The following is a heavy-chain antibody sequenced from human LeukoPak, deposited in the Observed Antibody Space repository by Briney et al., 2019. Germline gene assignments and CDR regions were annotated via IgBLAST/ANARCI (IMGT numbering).Heavy chain of an antibody. V-gene: IGHV4-4*07. Sequence: SETLSLTCTVTGGSISSYYWSWIRQPAGKGLEWIGRIYTSGSTNYNPSLKSRVTMSVDTSKNQFSLKLSSVTAADTAVYYCARVQDYYDRRLGSRLDAFDIWGQGTKVTVSS. J-gene: IGHJ3*02. CDR2: IYTSGST. CDR1: GGSISSYY. D-gene: IGHD3-22*01. CDR3: ARVQDYYDRRLGSRLDAFDI.